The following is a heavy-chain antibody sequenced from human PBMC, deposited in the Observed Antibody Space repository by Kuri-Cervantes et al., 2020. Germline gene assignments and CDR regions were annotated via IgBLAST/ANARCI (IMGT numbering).Heavy chain of an antibody. CDR2: INHSGST. Sequence: GSLRLSCAVYGGSFSGYYWGWIRQPPGKGLEWIGEINHSGSTNYNPSLKSRVTISVDTSKNQFSLKLSSVTAADTAVYYCARGLDCSSTSCYGYFDYWGQGTLVTVSS. CDR1: GGSFSGYY. V-gene: IGHV4-34*01. CDR3: ARGLDCSSTSCYGYFDY. J-gene: IGHJ4*02. D-gene: IGHD2-2*01.